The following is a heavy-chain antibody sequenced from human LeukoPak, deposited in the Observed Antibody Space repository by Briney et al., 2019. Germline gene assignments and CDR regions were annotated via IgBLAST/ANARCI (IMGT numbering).Heavy chain of an antibody. D-gene: IGHD3-10*01. CDR3: ARVTGYGSGTRFDP. V-gene: IGHV3-11*01. J-gene: IGHJ5*02. CDR2: ISSSGSTI. CDR1: GFTFSDYY. Sequence: GGSLRLSCAASGFTFSDYYMSWIRQAPGKGLEWASYISSSGSTIYYADSVKDRFTISRDNAKNSLYLQMNSLRAEDTAVYYCARVTGYGSGTRFDPWGQGTLVTVSS.